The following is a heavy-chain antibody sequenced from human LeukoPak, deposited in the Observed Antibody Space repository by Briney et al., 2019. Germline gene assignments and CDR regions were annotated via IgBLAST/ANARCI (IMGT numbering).Heavy chain of an antibody. D-gene: IGHD4-11*01. CDR2: IIPILGIA. V-gene: IGHV1-69*04. CDR1: GGTFSSYA. Sequence: ASVKVSCKASGGTFSSYAISWVRQAPGQGLEWMGRIIPILGIANYAQKFQARVTITADKSTSTAYMELSSLRSEDTAVYYCARDTTTLTAHFDYWGQGTLVTVSS. J-gene: IGHJ4*02. CDR3: ARDTTTLTAHFDY.